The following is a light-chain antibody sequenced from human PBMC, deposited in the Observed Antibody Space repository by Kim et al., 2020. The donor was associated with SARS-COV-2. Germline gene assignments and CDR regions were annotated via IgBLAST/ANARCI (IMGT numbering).Light chain of an antibody. CDR1: QSISSS. Sequence: SASVEDRVTITCRASQSISSSLAWYQQKPGEAPGPLIYAASTWERGVPSRFSGTGSGPEFTPTISSRHSEDLATYYCQKYSSYSTFGQGTKVDIK. J-gene: IGKJ1*01. CDR3: QKYSSYST. V-gene: IGKV1-5*01. CDR2: AAS.